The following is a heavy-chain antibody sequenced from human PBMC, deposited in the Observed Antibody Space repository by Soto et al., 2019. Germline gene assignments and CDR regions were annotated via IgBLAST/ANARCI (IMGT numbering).Heavy chain of an antibody. CDR2: VTGDGHTI. V-gene: IGHV3-74*01. CDR1: GFTFANSW. CDR3: ATAEVDY. Sequence: VGSLRLSCAASGFTFANSWMHWIRQAPGKGPEWVSRVTGDGHTIQYADSVKGRFTVSRDNAKNTLYLQMNSLRAEDTAVYYCATAEVDYWGPGTLVTVSS. J-gene: IGHJ4*02.